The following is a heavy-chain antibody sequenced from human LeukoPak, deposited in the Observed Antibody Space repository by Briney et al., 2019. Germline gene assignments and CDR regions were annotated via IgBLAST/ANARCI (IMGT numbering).Heavy chain of an antibody. Sequence: GGSLRLSCAASGFTFSSYWMHWVPQPPGKGLVWVSRIASDGSTVYADSVKGRFTISRDNAKDTVYLQMNSLRVEDTAVYYCIGSGGWPGYWGQGTLVTVSS. CDR3: IGSGGWPGY. V-gene: IGHV3-74*01. CDR2: IASDGST. J-gene: IGHJ4*02. CDR1: GFTFSSYW. D-gene: IGHD1-26*01.